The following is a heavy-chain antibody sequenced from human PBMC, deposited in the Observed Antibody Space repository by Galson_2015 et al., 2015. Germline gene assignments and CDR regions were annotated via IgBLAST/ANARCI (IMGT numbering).Heavy chain of an antibody. Sequence: SLRLSCAASKFTFTNAWMNWVRQAPGKGLGWVGRIKSKTDGGTTDYAAPVKGRFSISRDDSKNMLYLQMNSLKTEDTAVYYCTTLSSYYDFWSGSSAYYYMDVWGKGTTVTVSS. J-gene: IGHJ6*03. CDR3: TTLSSYYDFWSGSSAYYYMDV. V-gene: IGHV3-15*01. CDR1: KFTFTNAW. CDR2: IKSKTDGGTT. D-gene: IGHD3-3*01.